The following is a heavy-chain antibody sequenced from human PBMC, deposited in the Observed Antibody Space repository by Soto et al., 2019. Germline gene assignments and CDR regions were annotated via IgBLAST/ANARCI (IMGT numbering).Heavy chain of an antibody. CDR3: ARGRRQRGYSGYHRDY. V-gene: IGHV4-34*01. Sequence: PSETLSLTCAVYGGSFSGYYWSWIRQPPGKGLEWIGEINHSGSTNYNPSLKSRVTISVDTSKNQFSLKLSSVTAADTAVYYCARGRRQRGYSGYHRDYWGQGTLVTVSS. J-gene: IGHJ4*02. D-gene: IGHD5-12*01. CDR1: GGSFSGYY. CDR2: INHSGST.